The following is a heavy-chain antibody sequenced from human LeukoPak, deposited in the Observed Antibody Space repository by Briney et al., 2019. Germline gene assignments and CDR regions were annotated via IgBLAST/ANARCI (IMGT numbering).Heavy chain of an antibody. J-gene: IGHJ4*01. CDR1: GFTFSSYG. D-gene: IGHD2-2*01. CDR2: IRYDGSNK. V-gene: IGHV3-30*02. Sequence: GGSLRLSCAASGFTFSSYGMHWVRQAPGKGLEWVAFIRYDGSNKYYADSVKGRFTISRDNSKNTLYLQMNSLRAEDTAAYYCAKQLGYCSRGTCYFDSWGQGTLVTVSS. CDR3: AKQLGYCSRGTCYFDS.